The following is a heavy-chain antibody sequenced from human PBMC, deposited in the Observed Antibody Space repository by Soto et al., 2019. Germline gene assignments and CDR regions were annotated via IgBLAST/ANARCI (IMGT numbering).Heavy chain of an antibody. J-gene: IGHJ6*02. CDR2: IYYSGTT. D-gene: IGHD3-3*01. V-gene: IGHV4-30-4*01. CDR3: ARGYDFAGFSPYGLDV. CDR1: GTPINSADFY. Sequence: SETLSLTCTVSGTPINSADFYWTWIRQPPGKGLEWIGYIYYSGTTFHNPSLRGRISMSVDTSKNQFSLRLNSVTAADTAVYYCARGYDFAGFSPYGLDVWGQGTTVTVSS.